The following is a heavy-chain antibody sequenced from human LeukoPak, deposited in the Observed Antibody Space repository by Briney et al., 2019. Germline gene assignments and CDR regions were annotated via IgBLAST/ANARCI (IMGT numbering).Heavy chain of an antibody. J-gene: IGHJ4*02. CDR3: AGTRYSSSWYINGY. CDR1: GYSITSGYY. Sequence: SETLSLTCTVSGYSITSGYYWGWIRQPPGKGLEWIGSIYHSGSTHYNPSLKSRVTISVDTSKNQFSLKLSSVTAADTAVYYCAGTRYSSSWYINGYWGQGTLVTVSS. D-gene: IGHD6-13*01. V-gene: IGHV4-38-2*02. CDR2: IYHSGST.